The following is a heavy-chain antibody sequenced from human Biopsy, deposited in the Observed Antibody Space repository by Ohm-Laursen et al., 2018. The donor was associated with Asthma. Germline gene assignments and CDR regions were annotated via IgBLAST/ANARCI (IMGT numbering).Heavy chain of an antibody. CDR3: ARAQDYYDSRGYYRSFDY. J-gene: IGHJ4*02. V-gene: IGHV4-31*03. CDR1: YGSITSGGYY. Sequence: SHTLSLTCTVSYGSITSGGYYWTWNRQHPGKGLECIGFIYYSGSTYYTPSLKSRVSISIDTSKNQFSLKLSSVTAADTAVYDCARAQDYYDSRGYYRSFDYWGQGTLVTVSS. D-gene: IGHD3-22*01. CDR2: IYYSGST.